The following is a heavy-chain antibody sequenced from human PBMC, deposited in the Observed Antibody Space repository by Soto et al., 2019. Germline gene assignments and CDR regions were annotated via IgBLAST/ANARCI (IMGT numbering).Heavy chain of an antibody. V-gene: IGHV1-69*01. Sequence: QVPMVQSGAEVKKPGSSVKVSCKASGGTFSSYAISWVRQAPGQGLEWMGGIIPISGTANYAQKFQGRVTITADESTSTAYMELSSLRSEDTAVYYCARSQGSSTSLEIYYYYYYGMDVWGKGTTVTVSS. CDR2: IIPISGTA. D-gene: IGHD2-2*01. CDR1: GGTFSSYA. J-gene: IGHJ6*04. CDR3: ARSQGSSTSLEIYYYYYYGMDV.